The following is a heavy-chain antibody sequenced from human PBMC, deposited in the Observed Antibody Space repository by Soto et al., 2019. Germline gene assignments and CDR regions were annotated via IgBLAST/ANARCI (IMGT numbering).Heavy chain of an antibody. V-gene: IGHV3-30-3*01. Sequence: GGSLRLCCAASGFTFNSYAMHWVRQAPGEGLEWVAVISYDGTNEYYADSVKGRFTISRDNFKNTLHLQMNSLRAEDTAVYYCARKSGYGSGSSVNHYLDCWGRGTLVTVSS. CDR2: ISYDGTNE. CDR1: GFTFNSYA. J-gene: IGHJ4*01. D-gene: IGHD3-10*01. CDR3: ARKSGYGSGSSVNHYLDC.